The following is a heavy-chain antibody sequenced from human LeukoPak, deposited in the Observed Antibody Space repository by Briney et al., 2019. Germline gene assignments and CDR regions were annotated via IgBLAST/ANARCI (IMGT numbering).Heavy chain of an antibody. D-gene: IGHD3-16*02. CDR2: IRYDGSNK. J-gene: IGHJ4*02. Sequence: PGGSLRLSCAASGFTFSSYGMHWVRQAPGKGLEWVAFIRYDGSNKYYADSVKGRFTISRDNPKNTLYLQMNSLRAEDTAVYYCAKDLWSRDYVWGSYRLTGSFDYWGQGTLVTVSS. CDR3: AKDLWSRDYVWGSYRLTGSFDY. CDR1: GFTFSSYG. V-gene: IGHV3-30*02.